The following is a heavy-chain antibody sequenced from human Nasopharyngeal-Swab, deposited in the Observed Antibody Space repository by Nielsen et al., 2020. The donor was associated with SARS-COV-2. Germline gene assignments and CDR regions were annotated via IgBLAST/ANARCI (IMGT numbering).Heavy chain of an antibody. Sequence: VREAPGKGLEWVGRIRSKANSYATAYAASVKGRFTISRDDSKNTAYLQMNSLKTEDTAVYYRNRQPFDYWGQGTLGTVSS. CDR3: NRQPFDY. J-gene: IGHJ4*02. CDR2: IRSKANSYAT. V-gene: IGHV3-73*01.